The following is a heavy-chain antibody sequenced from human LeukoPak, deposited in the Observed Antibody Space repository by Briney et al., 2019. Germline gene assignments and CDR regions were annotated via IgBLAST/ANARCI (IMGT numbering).Heavy chain of an antibody. CDR1: EFSVSNYY. CDR2: IYKSGGT. J-gene: IGHJ4*02. Sequence: GGSLRLSCAASEFSVSNYYMTWVRQAPGKGLEWLSGIYKSGGTFYTDAVKGRFTISRDNSKNTLYLQMNNVGPEDTAMYYCARSTAHWGQGTQVIVSS. V-gene: IGHV3-53*01. CDR3: ARSTAH.